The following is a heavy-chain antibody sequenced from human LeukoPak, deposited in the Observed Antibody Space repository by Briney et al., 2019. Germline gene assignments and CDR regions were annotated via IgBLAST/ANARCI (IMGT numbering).Heavy chain of an antibody. V-gene: IGHV4-59*01. Sequence: SETLSLTCTVSGGPISSYYWSWIRQPPGKGLEWIGYIYYSGSTNYNTSLKSRVTISVDTSKNQLSLKLSSVTAADTAVYYCARRCSSTSCKGAFDIWGQGTMVTVSS. CDR2: IYYSGST. D-gene: IGHD2-2*01. J-gene: IGHJ3*02. CDR3: ARRCSSTSCKGAFDI. CDR1: GGPISSYY.